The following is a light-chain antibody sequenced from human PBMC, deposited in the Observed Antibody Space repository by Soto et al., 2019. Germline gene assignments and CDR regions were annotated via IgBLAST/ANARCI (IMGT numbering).Light chain of an antibody. V-gene: IGKV2-28*01. CDR3: MQALQTLGT. CDR2: LGS. CDR1: QSLLHSNGYNY. J-gene: IGKJ4*01. Sequence: DIVMTQFPLSLPVTPGEPASISCRSSQSLLHSNGYNYLDWYLQKPGQSPHLLIYLGSNRASGVPDRFSGSGSGTDFTLKISRVEAEDVGVYYCMQALQTLGTFGGGTKVEI.